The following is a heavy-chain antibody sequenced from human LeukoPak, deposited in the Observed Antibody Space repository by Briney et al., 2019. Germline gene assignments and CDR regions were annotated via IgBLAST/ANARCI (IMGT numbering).Heavy chain of an antibody. Sequence: GGSLRLSCAASGTVSSNYMIWVRQAPGKRLEWVSVIYSGGSTYHADSVKGRFTISRDNSKNTLYLQMNSLRAEDTAVYYCARPGSVPIDYWGQGTLVTVSS. D-gene: IGHD3-10*01. V-gene: IGHV3-66*01. J-gene: IGHJ4*02. CDR1: GTVSSNY. CDR2: IYSGGST. CDR3: ARPGSVPIDY.